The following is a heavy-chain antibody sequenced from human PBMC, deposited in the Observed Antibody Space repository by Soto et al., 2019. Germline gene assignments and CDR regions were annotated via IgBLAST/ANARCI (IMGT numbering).Heavy chain of an antibody. J-gene: IGHJ4*03. V-gene: IGHV5-51*01. D-gene: IGHD3-22*01. CDR2: IYPSNSEP. CDR3: ARQGYHYDTYSFGY. CDR1: VDTITSYW. Sequence: GEPMKVCYKAAVDTITSYWIGWVRKIRWKGLEWMGIIYPSNSEPTFSPSFQGQVTLSADKSIFTAYLQWSSLKASDTAMYLCARQGYHYDTYSFGYWGQGTLVTLYS.